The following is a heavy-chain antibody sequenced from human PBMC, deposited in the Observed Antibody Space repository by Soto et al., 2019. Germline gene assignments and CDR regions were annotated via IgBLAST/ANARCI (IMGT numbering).Heavy chain of an antibody. CDR3: MSRLWG. CDR2: IRNRAQSYTT. D-gene: IGHD3-16*01. V-gene: IGHV3-72*01. J-gene: IGHJ4*02. CDR1: GFTFSDHY. Sequence: GGSLRLSCAATGFTFSDHYIDWVRQAPGKGLEWVGRIRNRAQSYTTDYVPSVKGRFSISRDDSKDTLYLQMDSLKAEDTGVYYXMSRLWGWGQGTLVTVSS.